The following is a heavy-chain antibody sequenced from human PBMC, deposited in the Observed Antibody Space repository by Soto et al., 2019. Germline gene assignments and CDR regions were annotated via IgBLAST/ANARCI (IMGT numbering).Heavy chain of an antibody. CDR1: GYTFTSYG. D-gene: IGHD3-10*01. Sequence: AASVKVSCKASGYTFTSYGISWVRQAPGQGLEWMGWISAYNGNTNYAQKLQGRVTMTTDTSTSTAYMELRSLRSDDTAVYYCARLKSYELLWFGPDYWGQGTLVTVSS. CDR2: ISAYNGNT. J-gene: IGHJ4*02. V-gene: IGHV1-18*04. CDR3: ARLKSYELLWFGPDY.